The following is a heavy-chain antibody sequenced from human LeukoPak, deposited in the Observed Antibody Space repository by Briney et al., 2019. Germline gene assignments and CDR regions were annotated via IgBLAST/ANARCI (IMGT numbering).Heavy chain of an antibody. CDR2: IGGSDGRT. V-gene: IGHV3-23*01. CDR1: GFTFSTYA. CDR3: AKDSSSYDWGYMDV. D-gene: IGHD3-22*01. Sequence: GGSLRLFCAASGFTFSTYAMSWVRQAPGKGLEGVSLIGGSDGRTRYADSVKGRFTISRDNSKNTLYLEMNSLRAENTAVYYCAKDSSSYDWGYMDVWGKGTTVTISS. J-gene: IGHJ6*03.